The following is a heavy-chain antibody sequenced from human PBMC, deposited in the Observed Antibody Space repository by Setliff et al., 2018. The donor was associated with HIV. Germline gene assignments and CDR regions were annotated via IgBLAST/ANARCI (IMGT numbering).Heavy chain of an antibody. CDR2: IYYSGST. Sequence: SETLSLTCTVSDDFITSYYWSWIRQPPGKGLEWIGYIYYSGSTNYNPSLKSRVTISLDMSTSQFSLRLSSVTAADTAMYYCARAVYYFDFWGQGTLVTVSS. CDR3: ARAVYYFDF. CDR1: DDFITSYY. D-gene: IGHD1-20*01. V-gene: IGHV4-59*01. J-gene: IGHJ4*02.